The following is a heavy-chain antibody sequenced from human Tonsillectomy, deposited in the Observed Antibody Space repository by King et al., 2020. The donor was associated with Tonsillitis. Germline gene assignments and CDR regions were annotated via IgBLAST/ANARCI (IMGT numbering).Heavy chain of an antibody. V-gene: IGHV4-30-4*07. J-gene: IGHJ5*02. CDR1: GGSISSGGYS. CDR3: ARDGAERYGLFDP. Sequence: LQLQESGPGLVKPSQTLSLTCAVSGGSISSGGYSWSWIRQPPGKGLEWIGYIYYSGSTRYNPYLQRRVIMSLDTSKNQFSLKLYSVTAADTAVYYCARDGAERYGLFDPWGQGTLVTV. D-gene: IGHD5-24*01. CDR2: IYYSGST.